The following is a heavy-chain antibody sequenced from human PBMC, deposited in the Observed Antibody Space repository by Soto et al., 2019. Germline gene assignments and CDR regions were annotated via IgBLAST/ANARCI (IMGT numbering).Heavy chain of an antibody. CDR3: PGRRSGSRWYMPWFVP. Sequence: PGESLKISCKGSGYSFTSYWIGWVRQMPGKGLEWIGIIYPGDSDTRYSPSFQCQVTISADKSISTAYLQWSSLKASDTAMYYFPGRRSGSRWYMPWFVPWRQGTLATV. D-gene: IGHD2-8*01. V-gene: IGHV5-51*01. CDR2: IYPGDSDT. J-gene: IGHJ5*02. CDR1: GYSFTSYW.